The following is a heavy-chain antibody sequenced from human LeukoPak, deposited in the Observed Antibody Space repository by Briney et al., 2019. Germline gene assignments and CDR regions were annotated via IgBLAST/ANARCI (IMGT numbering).Heavy chain of an antibody. J-gene: IGHJ6*02. V-gene: IGHV4-61*05. CDR1: GGSISSSSYY. CDR3: ARQSGCSSTSCYWSMDV. CDR2: IYYSGST. D-gene: IGHD2-2*01. Sequence: SETLSLTCTVSGGSISSSSYYWGWIRQPPGKGLEWIGYIYYSGSTNYNPSLKSRVTISVDTSKNQFSLKLSSVTAADTAVYYCARQSGCSSTSCYWSMDVWGQGTTVTVSS.